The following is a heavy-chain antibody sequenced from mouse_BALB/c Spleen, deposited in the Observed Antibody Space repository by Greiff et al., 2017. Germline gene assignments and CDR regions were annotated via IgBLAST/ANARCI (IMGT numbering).Heavy chain of an antibody. Sequence: VQRVVSGAELAKPGASVKMSCKASGYTFTSYWMHWVKQRPGQGLEWIGYINPSTGYTEYNQKFKDKATLTADKSSSTAYMQLSSLTSEDSAVYYCARSTMITAWFAYWGQGTLVTVSA. V-gene: IGHV1-7*01. CDR1: GYTFTSYW. J-gene: IGHJ3*01. CDR3: ARSTMITAWFAY. D-gene: IGHD2-4*01. CDR2: INPSTGYT.